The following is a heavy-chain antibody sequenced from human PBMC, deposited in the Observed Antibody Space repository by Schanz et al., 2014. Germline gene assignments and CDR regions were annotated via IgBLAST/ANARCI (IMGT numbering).Heavy chain of an antibody. D-gene: IGHD3-10*01. V-gene: IGHV1-46*03. J-gene: IGHJ4*02. CDR1: GYTFTGYY. CDR3: ARGSPENMIRGELDY. Sequence: QVQLVQSGTEVKKPGASVKVSCKASGYTFTGYYMHWVRQAPGQGLEWMGIINLSGGSTNNAQKFQGRLTMTRDTSTSTVYMELSSLRSEDTAVYYCARGSPENMIRGELDYWGQGTLVTVSS. CDR2: INLSGGST.